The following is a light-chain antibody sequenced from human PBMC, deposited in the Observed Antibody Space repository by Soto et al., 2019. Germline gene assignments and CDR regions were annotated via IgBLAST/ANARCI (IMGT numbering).Light chain of an antibody. V-gene: IGKV3-15*01. CDR3: QQYGSSPRT. CDR1: QSVSSK. Sequence: IVMTQSPATLSVSPGERATLSCRASQSVSSKLAWYQQKPGQAPRLLIYGTSSRATGVPARFSGSGSGTEFTLTISRLEPEDFAVYYCQQYGSSPRTFGQGTRLEIK. CDR2: GTS. J-gene: IGKJ5*01.